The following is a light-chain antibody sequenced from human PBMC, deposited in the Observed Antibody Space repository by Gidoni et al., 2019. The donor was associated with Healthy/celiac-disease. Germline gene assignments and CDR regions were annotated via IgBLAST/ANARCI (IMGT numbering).Light chain of an antibody. Sequence: DSQMTQSPSSLSASVGHRVTLTCRASQGISSLLAWYQQKPGKAPKLLIYAASSWQSGVPSRFSGSGSGTDFTLTISSLQPEDFATYYCQQANSFPLITFGQGTRLEIK. CDR2: AAS. J-gene: IGKJ5*01. CDR1: QGISSL. CDR3: QQANSFPLIT. V-gene: IGKV1-12*01.